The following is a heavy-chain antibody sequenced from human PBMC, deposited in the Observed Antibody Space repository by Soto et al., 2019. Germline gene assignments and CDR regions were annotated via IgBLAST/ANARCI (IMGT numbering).Heavy chain of an antibody. Sequence: SSVKVSCKASGGTFSDSVTSWVRQAPGQGLEWMGGIVPIFGKANLAEKFQDRVTITADESTSTAYMELSRLRAEDSAVYYCARGRDGSNYYFDYWGQGTLVTVSS. J-gene: IGHJ4*02. D-gene: IGHD3-10*01. CDR2: IVPIFGKA. V-gene: IGHV1-69*13. CDR1: GGTFSDSV. CDR3: ARGRDGSNYYFDY.